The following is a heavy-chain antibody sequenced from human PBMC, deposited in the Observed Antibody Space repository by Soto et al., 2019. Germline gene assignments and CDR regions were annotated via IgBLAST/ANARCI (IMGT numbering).Heavy chain of an antibody. CDR2: ISSTTNYI. CDR3: ARESEDLTSNFDY. Sequence: GGSLRLSCAASGFTFARYSMNWVRQAPGKGLEWVSSISSTTNYIYYGDSMKGRFTISRDNAKNSLYLEMNSLRAEDTAVYYCARESEDLTSNFDYWGQGTLVTVSS. V-gene: IGHV3-21*06. J-gene: IGHJ4*02. CDR1: GFTFARYS.